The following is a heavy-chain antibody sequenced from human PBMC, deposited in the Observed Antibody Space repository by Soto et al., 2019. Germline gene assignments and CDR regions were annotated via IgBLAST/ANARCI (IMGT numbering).Heavy chain of an antibody. CDR2: IKSKTNGGTT. J-gene: IGHJ3*02. V-gene: IGHV3-15*07. CDR1: GLTFSYAW. CDR3: TTDYYILTIRWNAFEI. D-gene: IGHD3-9*01. Sequence: EVQLVESGGGLVKPGGSLRLSCAASGLTFSYAWMTWVRQAPGKGLEWVGRIKSKTNGGTTDYAAPVKGRFTISRDDSKNPLYLELNSLKTEDTAVYYRTTDYYILTIRWNAFEIWGQGTMVTVSS.